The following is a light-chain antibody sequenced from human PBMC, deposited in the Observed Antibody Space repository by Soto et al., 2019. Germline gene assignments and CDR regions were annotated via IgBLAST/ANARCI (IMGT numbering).Light chain of an antibody. Sequence: DIQMTQSPSTXSASXGXXXXXXFRASQRISTWLAWYQQKPGKAPKLLISDASSLETGVPSRFSGSGSGTEFTLTINSLQPDDFATYYCQQYKSYWTFGQGTKVDIK. V-gene: IGKV1-5*01. CDR2: DAS. CDR3: QQYKSYWT. CDR1: QRISTW. J-gene: IGKJ1*01.